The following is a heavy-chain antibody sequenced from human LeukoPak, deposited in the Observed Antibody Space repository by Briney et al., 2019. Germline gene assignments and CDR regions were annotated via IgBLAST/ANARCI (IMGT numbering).Heavy chain of an antibody. CDR3: ARDLDEWYNSYKYYMDV. V-gene: IGHV1-2*02. J-gene: IGHJ6*03. Sequence: RASVKVSCKASGYTFTGYYMHWVRQAPGQGLEWMGWINPNSGGTNYAQDFQDRVTMTRDTSISTAYLELSRLRSDDTAIYYCARDLDEWYNSYKYYMDVWGKGTTVTVSS. CDR2: INPNSGGT. D-gene: IGHD1-14*01. CDR1: GYTFTGYY.